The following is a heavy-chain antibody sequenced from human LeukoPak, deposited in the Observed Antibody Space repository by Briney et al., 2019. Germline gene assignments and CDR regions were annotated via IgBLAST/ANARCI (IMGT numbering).Heavy chain of an antibody. CDR2: LYSGGSI. CDR3: ARDLGSPQTGAQYFQN. CDR1: GFSVSTNY. J-gene: IGHJ1*01. Sequence: GGSLRLSRAAAGFSVSTNYMSWVRQAPGKGLEWVSALYSGGSIWHADSVKGRFTISRDNSRNTLYLQMNSLRAEDTAVYFCARDLGSPQTGAQYFQNWGQGTLVTVAS. D-gene: IGHD1-1*01. V-gene: IGHV3-66*01.